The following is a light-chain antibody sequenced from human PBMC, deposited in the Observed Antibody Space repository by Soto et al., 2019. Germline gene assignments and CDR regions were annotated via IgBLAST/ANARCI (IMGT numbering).Light chain of an antibody. CDR2: AAS. CDR1: QSISSY. J-gene: IGKJ1*01. V-gene: IGKV1-39*01. CDR3: QQSYITPTWT. Sequence: DIQMTQSPSSLSASVGDRVTITCRASQSISSYLNWYQQKPGKAPKLLIYAASGLQSGVPSRFSGSGSGTDFTLTISSLQPEDVATYYCQQSYITPTWTFGQGTKVEIK.